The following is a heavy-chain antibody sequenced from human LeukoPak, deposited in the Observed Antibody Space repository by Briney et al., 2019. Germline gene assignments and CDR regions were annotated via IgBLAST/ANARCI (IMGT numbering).Heavy chain of an antibody. CDR3: ARASGSYPNYFDY. V-gene: IGHV1-18*01. CDR2: VSAYNGNT. CDR1: GYPFTSYG. Sequence: ASVKVSFKASGYPFTSYGISWVRPAPGQGLEWMGWVSAYNGNTIYAQKLQDRVTMTTDTSTSTAYMELRSLRSDDTAVYYCARASGSYPNYFDYWGQGTLVTVSS. J-gene: IGHJ4*02. D-gene: IGHD1-26*01.